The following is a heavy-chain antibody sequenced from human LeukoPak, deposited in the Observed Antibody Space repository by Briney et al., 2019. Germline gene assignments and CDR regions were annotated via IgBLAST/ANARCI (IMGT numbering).Heavy chain of an antibody. J-gene: IGHJ4*02. V-gene: IGHV3-23*01. CDR3: ARDYGGSSPFDY. D-gene: IGHD4-23*01. CDR1: GFTFSNFG. Sequence: GGSLRLSCAASGFTFSNFGMSWVRQAPGKGLEWVSVISGSGGSTYYADSVKGRFTISRDNAKNSLYLQMNSLRAEDTAVYYCARDYGGSSPFDYWGQGTLVTVSS. CDR2: ISGSGGST.